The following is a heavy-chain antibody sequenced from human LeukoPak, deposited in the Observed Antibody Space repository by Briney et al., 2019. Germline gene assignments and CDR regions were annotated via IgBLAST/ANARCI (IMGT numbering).Heavy chain of an antibody. Sequence: PSEILTLTSTVSGCSVSIYYWSWHGQHTGKGQERIGYIYYSRCTNYNPSLKSRVTISVDTSKNPFSLKLSSVTAADTAVYYCARDWDDYGDFGVFDIWGQGTMVTVSS. CDR1: GCSVSIYY. CDR2: IYYSRCT. V-gene: IGHV4-59*02. CDR3: ARDWDDYGDFGVFDI. D-gene: IGHD4-17*01. J-gene: IGHJ3*02.